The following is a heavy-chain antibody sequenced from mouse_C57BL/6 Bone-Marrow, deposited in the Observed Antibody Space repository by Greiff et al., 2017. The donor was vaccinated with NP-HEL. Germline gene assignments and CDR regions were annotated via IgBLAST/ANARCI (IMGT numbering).Heavy chain of an antibody. V-gene: IGHV1-72*01. J-gene: IGHJ3*01. CDR1: GYTFTSYW. Sequence: VQLQQSGAELVKPGASVKLSCKASGYTFTSYWMHWVKQRPGRGLEWIGRIDPNSGGTKYNEKFKSKSTLTVDKPSSTAYMQLSSLTSEDSAVYYCAAYSLSGFAYWGQGTLVTVSA. CDR2: IDPNSGGT. D-gene: IGHD2-10*01. CDR3: AAYSLSGFAY.